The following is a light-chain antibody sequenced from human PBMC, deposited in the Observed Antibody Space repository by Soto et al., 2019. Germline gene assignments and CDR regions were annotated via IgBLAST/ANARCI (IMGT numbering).Light chain of an antibody. CDR3: QQSYSTPYT. CDR1: QSVSSSY. Sequence: EIVLTQSPGTLSLSPGERATLSCRASQSVSSSYLAWYQQKPGQAPRLLIYGASSRATGIPDRFSGSGSGTDFTLTISSLQPEDFATYYCQQSYSTPYTFAQGTKLEIK. CDR2: GAS. V-gene: IGKV3-20*01. J-gene: IGKJ2*01.